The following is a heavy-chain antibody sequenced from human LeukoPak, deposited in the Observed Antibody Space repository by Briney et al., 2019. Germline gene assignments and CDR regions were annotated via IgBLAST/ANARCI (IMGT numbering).Heavy chain of an antibody. CDR2: IYYSGST. CDR3: ARGDGHNYYYYYMDV. J-gene: IGHJ6*03. V-gene: IGHV4-59*01. Sequence: SETLSLTCTVSGGSISRYYWSWIRQPPGKGLEWIGYIYYSGSTNYNPSLKSRVTISVDTSKNQFSLKLSSVTAADTAVYYCARGDGHNYYYYYMDVWGKGTTVTVSS. CDR1: GGSISRYY. D-gene: IGHD5-24*01.